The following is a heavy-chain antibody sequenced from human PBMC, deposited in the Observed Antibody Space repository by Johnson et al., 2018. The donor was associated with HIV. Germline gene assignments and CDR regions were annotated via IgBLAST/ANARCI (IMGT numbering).Heavy chain of an antibody. CDR3: ARAPRAFCDGDCYPNAFGI. CDR2: ISSRSGPI. CDR1: GFTFSDYY. V-gene: IGHV3-11*04. Sequence: QVQLVESGGGVVQPGGSLRLSCAASGFTFSDYYMSWIRQAPGKGLEWVSHISSRSGPISYSDSVKGRFTISRENAKNSLYLKMNSLRAEDTAVYYCARAPRAFCDGDCYPNAFGIWGQGTMVTVSS. J-gene: IGHJ3*02. D-gene: IGHD2-21*02.